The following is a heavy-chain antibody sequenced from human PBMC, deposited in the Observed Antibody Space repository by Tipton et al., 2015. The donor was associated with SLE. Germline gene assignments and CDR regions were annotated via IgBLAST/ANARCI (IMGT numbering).Heavy chain of an antibody. D-gene: IGHD6-13*01. Sequence: LRLSCAVYGGSFSGYYWSWIRQPPGKGLEWIGEINHSGSTNYNPSLKSRVTISVDTSKNQFSLKLSSVTAADTAVYYCARRAGTLNYWGQGTLVTVSS. CDR2: INHSGST. V-gene: IGHV4-34*01. CDR1: GGSFSGYY. CDR3: ARRAGTLNY. J-gene: IGHJ4*02.